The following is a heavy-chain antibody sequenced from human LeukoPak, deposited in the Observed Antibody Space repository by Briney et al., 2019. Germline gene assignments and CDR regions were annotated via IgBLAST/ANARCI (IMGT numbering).Heavy chain of an antibody. CDR2: INPNSGGT. D-gene: IGHD3-10*01. J-gene: IGHJ4*02. V-gene: IGHV1-2*06. CDR3: ARDLYGSGSYYSGDY. Sequence: ASVKVSCKASGYTFTGYYMHWVRQAPGQGLEWMGRINPNSGGTNYAQKFQGRVTMTRDTSISTAYMELSRLRSDDTAVYYCARDLYGSGSYYSGDYWGQGTLVTVSS. CDR1: GYTFTGYY.